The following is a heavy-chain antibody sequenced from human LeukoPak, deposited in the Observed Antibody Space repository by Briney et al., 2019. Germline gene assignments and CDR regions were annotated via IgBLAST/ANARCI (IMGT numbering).Heavy chain of an antibody. Sequence: ASVKVSCKASGYTFTSYGISWVRQALGQGLEWMGWISAYDGNTNYAQKLQGRVTMTTDTSTSTAYMELRSLRSDDTAVYYCARDNFWSGYPFYYYYYYMDVWGKGTTVTASS. D-gene: IGHD3-3*01. CDR1: GYTFTSYG. J-gene: IGHJ6*03. V-gene: IGHV1-18*01. CDR2: ISAYDGNT. CDR3: ARDNFWSGYPFYYYYYYMDV.